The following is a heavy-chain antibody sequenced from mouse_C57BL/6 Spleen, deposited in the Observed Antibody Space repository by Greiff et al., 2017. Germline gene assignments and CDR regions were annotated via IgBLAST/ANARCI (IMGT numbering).Heavy chain of an antibody. CDR2: INPNNGGT. D-gene: IGHD1-1*01. J-gene: IGHJ2*01. Sequence: VQLQQSGPELVKPGASVKISCKASGYTFTDYYMNWVKQSHGKSLEWIGDINPNNGGTSYNQKFKGKATLTVDKSSSTAYMELRSLTSEDSAVYYCARSLLLGGAYFDYWGQGTTLTVSS. CDR1: GYTFTDYY. CDR3: ARSLLLGGAYFDY. V-gene: IGHV1-26*01.